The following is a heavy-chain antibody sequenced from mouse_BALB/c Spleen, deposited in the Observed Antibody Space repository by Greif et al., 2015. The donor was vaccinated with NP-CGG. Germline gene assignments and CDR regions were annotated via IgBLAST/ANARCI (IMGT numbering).Heavy chain of an antibody. D-gene: IGHD1-2*01. CDR3: NVLLRLHAMDY. CDR1: GFNIKDYY. Sequence: VQLQQSGAELVRSGASVKLSCTASGFNIKDYYMHWVKQRPEQGLEWIGWIDPENGDTEYAPKFQGKATMTADTSSNTAYLQLSSLTSEDTAVYYCNVLLRLHAMDYWGQGTSVTVSS. CDR2: IDPENGDT. V-gene: IGHV14-4*02. J-gene: IGHJ4*01.